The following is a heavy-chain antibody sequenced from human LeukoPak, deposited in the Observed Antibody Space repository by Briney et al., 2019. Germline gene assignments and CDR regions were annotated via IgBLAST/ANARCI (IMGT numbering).Heavy chain of an antibody. CDR2: IGSSSSYI. CDR3: ARSSSSGWYYFDY. D-gene: IGHD6-19*01. J-gene: IGHJ4*02. Sequence: GGSLRLSCAASGFTFSSYSMNWVRQAPGKGLEWVSSIGSSSSYIYYADSVKGRFTISRDNAKNSLYLQMNSLRAEDTAVYYCARSSSSGWYYFDYWGQGTLVTVSS. V-gene: IGHV3-21*01. CDR1: GFTFSSYS.